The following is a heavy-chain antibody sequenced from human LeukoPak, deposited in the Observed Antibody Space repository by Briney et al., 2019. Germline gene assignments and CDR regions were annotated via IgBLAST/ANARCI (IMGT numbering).Heavy chain of an antibody. CDR1: GGSFSGYY. V-gene: IGHV4-34*01. D-gene: IGHD3-3*01. CDR2: INHSGST. Sequence: SETLSLTCAVYGGSFSGYYWSWIRQPPGKGLEWIGEINHSGSTNYNPSLKSRVTISVDTSKNQFSLKLSSVTAADTAVYYCARLGPYYDFWSGYPTHHKLDYRGQGTLVTVSS. J-gene: IGHJ4*02. CDR3: ARLGPYYDFWSGYPTHHKLDY.